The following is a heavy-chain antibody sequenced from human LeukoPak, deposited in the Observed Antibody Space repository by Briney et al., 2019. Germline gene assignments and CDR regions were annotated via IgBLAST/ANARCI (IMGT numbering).Heavy chain of an antibody. CDR3: AKSAAVVYGMDV. Sequence: GGSLRLSCAASGFTFDDYGMSWVRQAPGKGLEWVSGINWNGGSTGYADSVKGRFTISRDNSKNTLYLQMNSLTVEDTAVYYCAKSAAVVYGMDVWGQGTTVTVSS. J-gene: IGHJ6*02. CDR1: GFTFDDYG. D-gene: IGHD6-19*01. CDR2: INWNGGST. V-gene: IGHV3-20*04.